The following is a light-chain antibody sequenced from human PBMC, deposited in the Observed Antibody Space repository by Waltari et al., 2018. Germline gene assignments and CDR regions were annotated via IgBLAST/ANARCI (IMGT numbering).Light chain of an antibody. CDR1: GSNIGADHA. V-gene: IGLV1-40*01. CDR3: QSYDSSLSAHVV. CDR2: GNS. J-gene: IGLJ2*01. Sequence: QSVLPQPPSVSGAPGQRVTITCTGRGSNIGADHAVHWSKQLLGPAPKLLIYGNSNRPSGRPDRVSGSKSGTSASLAITGLQAEDEADYYCQSYDSSLSAHVVFGGGTKLTVL.